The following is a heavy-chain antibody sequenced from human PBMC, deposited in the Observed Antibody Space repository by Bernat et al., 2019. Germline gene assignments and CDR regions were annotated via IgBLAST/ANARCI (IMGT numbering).Heavy chain of an antibody. J-gene: IGHJ4*02. D-gene: IGHD3-22*01. CDR1: GGSISSSSYY. CDR2: IYYSGST. Sequence: QLQLQESGPGLVKPSETLSLTCTVSGGSISSSSYYWGWIRQPPGKGLAWIGSIYYSGSTYYNPSLKSRVTISVDTAKNQVSRKLSSVTAADTAVYYCAGGVYDYDSSGYQYYFDYWGQGTLVTVSS. V-gene: IGHV4-39*01. CDR3: AGGVYDYDSSGYQYYFDY.